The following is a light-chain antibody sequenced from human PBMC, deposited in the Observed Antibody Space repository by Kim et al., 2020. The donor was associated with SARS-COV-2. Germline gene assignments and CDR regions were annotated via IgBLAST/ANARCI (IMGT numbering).Light chain of an antibody. J-gene: IGKJ4*01. V-gene: IGKV3-11*01. CDR3: QHRSNWLS. Sequence: EVVLTQSPATLSLSPGERATLSCRASQSVSNNLAWYQQRPGQPPRLLIYDASYRATGIPARFSGSGSGTDSTLVISTLEPEDFALYYCQHRSNWLSCGGGTKVDIK. CDR2: DAS. CDR1: QSVSNN.